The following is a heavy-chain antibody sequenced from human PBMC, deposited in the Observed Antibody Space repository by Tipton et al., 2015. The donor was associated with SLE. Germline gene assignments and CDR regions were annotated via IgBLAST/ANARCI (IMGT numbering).Heavy chain of an antibody. J-gene: IGHJ3*02. Sequence: LRLSCSVSGGSIRGSSYYWGWIRQPPGRGLEWIGSVYYNGNTHYNASLKSRVTISVDTSNNQFSLRLRSVTAADTAVYYCARVGGSAFDIWGRGTMVSVSS. CDR1: GGSIRGSSYY. D-gene: IGHD1-14*01. V-gene: IGHV4-39*07. CDR3: ARVGGSAFDI. CDR2: VYYNGNT.